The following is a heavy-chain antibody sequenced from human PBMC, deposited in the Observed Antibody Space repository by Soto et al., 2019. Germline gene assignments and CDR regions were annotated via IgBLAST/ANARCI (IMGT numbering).Heavy chain of an antibody. CDR3: ARGRVVVPAAVMFNCLDP. D-gene: IGHD2-2*01. CDR2: IAYSGDT. J-gene: IGHJ5*02. V-gene: IGHV4-31*11. Sequence: SETLSLTCAVSGGSIISADSYWFWIRKHPGKGLEWIGYIAYSGDTYYNPSLRSRVTISADTSENKFSLKMSSVTAADTAVYYCARGRVVVPAAVMFNCLDPWGQGALVTVSS. CDR1: GGSIISADSY.